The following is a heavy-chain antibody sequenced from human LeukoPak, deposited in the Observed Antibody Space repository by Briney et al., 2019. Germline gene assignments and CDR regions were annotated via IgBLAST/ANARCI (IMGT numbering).Heavy chain of an antibody. CDR2: IYYSGST. D-gene: IGHD3-10*01. Sequence: SETLSLTCTVSGGSISSIGYYWAWIRQPPGKGLEWLGSIYYSGSTYYNPSLKSRVTISVDTSKNQFSLKLSSVTAADTAVYYCAIVRPIMVRGVSFFDYWGQGTLVTVSS. V-gene: IGHV4-39*07. CDR1: GGSISSIGYY. J-gene: IGHJ4*02. CDR3: AIVRPIMVRGVSFFDY.